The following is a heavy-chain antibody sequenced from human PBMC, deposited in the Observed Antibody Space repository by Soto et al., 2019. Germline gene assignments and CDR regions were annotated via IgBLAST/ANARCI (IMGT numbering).Heavy chain of an antibody. D-gene: IGHD6-13*01. J-gene: IGHJ6*02. CDR1: GYTFTIYY. V-gene: IGHV1-46*01. Sequence: ASVKVSCKASGYTFTIYYIHCVRQAPLQWREWMGMINPSGGSTDYAQNFQGRVTMTRDPSTSTVYMELSSLRSDDTAVYYCAKDRGRATAGEYYYYGMDVWGQGNTVTVSS. CDR3: AKDRGRATAGEYYYYGMDV. CDR2: INPSGGST.